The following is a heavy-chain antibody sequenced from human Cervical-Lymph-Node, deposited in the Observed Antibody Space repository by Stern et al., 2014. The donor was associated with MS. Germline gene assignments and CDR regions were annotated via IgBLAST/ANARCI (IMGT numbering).Heavy chain of an antibody. J-gene: IGHJ4*02. V-gene: IGHV4-31*03. CDR1: GDSISSTGYY. CDR2: IHYRGST. D-gene: IGHD3-16*01. Sequence: VQLQESGPGLAKPSQTLSLTCTVSGDSISSTGYYWSWIRQHPGKGLEWIGYIHYRGSTYYNPSLKSRGTISVDTSKNHFSLKLASVTAADTALYYCARSDRLWGSFDYWGQGSLVTVSS. CDR3: ARSDRLWGSFDY.